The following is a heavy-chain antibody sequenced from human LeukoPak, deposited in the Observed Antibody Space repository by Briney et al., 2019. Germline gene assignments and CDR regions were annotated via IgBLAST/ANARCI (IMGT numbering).Heavy chain of an antibody. D-gene: IGHD3-22*01. CDR1: GGSITSSSYY. CDR2: MYYSGST. V-gene: IGHV4-39*07. CDR3: ARQYYYDSSGYSYYYYYYMDV. Sequence: PSETLSLTCTVSGGSITSSSYYWGWIRQPPGTGLEWIGFMYYSGSTYYNPSLKSRVTISVDTSKNQFSLKVSSVTAADTAVYYCARQYYYDSSGYSYYYYYYMDVWGKGTTVTISS. J-gene: IGHJ6*03.